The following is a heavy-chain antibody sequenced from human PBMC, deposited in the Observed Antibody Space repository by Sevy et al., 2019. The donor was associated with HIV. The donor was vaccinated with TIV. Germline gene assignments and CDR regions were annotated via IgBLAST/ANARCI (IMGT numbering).Heavy chain of an antibody. CDR1: GYSISSGYW. Sequence: SEILSLTCVVSGYSISSGYWWDWFRRPPGKGLEWIGAIHYTGTTQYTPSLNRRVTVSADTSKNQFSLRLSSMTAADTAVYYCGSYDWGREDYWGQGTLVTVSS. D-gene: IGHD7-27*01. CDR2: IHYTGTT. CDR3: GSYDWGREDY. V-gene: IGHV4-38-2*01. J-gene: IGHJ4*02.